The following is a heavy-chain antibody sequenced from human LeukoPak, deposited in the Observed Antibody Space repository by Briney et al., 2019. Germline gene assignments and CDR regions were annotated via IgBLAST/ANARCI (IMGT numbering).Heavy chain of an antibody. CDR2: ISSSSSYI. CDR3: ARHYDSSGYYYY. Sequence: GRSLRLSCAASGFTFSSYSMNWVRQAPGKGLEWVSSISSSSSYIYYADSVKGRFTISRDNAKNSLYLQMNSLRAEDTAVYYCARHYDSSGYYYYWGQGTLVTVSS. J-gene: IGHJ4*02. V-gene: IGHV3-21*01. CDR1: GFTFSSYS. D-gene: IGHD3-22*01.